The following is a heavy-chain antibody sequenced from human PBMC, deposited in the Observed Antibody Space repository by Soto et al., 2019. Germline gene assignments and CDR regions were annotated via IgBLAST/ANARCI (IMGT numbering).Heavy chain of an antibody. CDR2: IYYSGST. CDR1: GGSISSGGYY. D-gene: IGHD3-3*01. J-gene: IGHJ6*02. V-gene: IGHV4-31*03. CDR3: ARGPYYDFWSGYSRKDGMDV. Sequence: SETLSLTCTVSGGSISSGGYYRSWIRQHPGKGLEWIGYIYYSGSTYYNPSLKSRVTISVDTSKNQFSLKLSSVTAADTAVYYCARGPYYDFWSGYSRKDGMDVWGQGTTVTVSS.